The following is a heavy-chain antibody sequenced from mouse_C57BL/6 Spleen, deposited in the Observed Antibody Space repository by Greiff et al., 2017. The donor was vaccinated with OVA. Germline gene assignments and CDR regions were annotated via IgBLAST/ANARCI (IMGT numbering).Heavy chain of an antibody. CDR3: ARPYYSNSGFAY. V-gene: IGHV1-82*01. CDR1: GYAFSSSW. CDR2: IYPGDGDT. Sequence: VQLQQSGPELVKPGASVKISCKASGYAFSSSWMNWVKQRPGKSLEWIGRIYPGDGDTNYNGKFKGKATLTADKSSSTAYMQLSSLTSEDSAVYFCARPYYSNSGFAYWGQGTLVTVSA. D-gene: IGHD2-5*01. J-gene: IGHJ3*01.